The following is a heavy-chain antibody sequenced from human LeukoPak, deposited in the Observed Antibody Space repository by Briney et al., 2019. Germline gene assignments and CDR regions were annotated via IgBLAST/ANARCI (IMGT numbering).Heavy chain of an antibody. CDR1: GFTFDDYA. CDR2: ISWDGGGT. V-gene: IGHV3-43D*04. Sequence: PGGSLRLSCAASGFTFDDYAMHWVRQAPGEGLEWVSLISWDGGGTYYADSVKGRFTISRDNSKNSLYLQMNSLRAEDTALYYCAKAQWGDIVVVPAARADAFDIWGQGTMVTVSS. J-gene: IGHJ3*02. CDR3: AKAQWGDIVVVPAARADAFDI. D-gene: IGHD2-2*01.